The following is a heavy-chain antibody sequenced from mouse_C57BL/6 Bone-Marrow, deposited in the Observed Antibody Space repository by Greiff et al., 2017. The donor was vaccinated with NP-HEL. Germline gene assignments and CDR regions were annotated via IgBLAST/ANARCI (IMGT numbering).Heavy chain of an antibody. CDR2: IDPETGGT. CDR1: GYTFTDYE. Sequence: VQLQQSGAELVRPGASVTLSCKASGYTFTDYEMHWVKQTPVHGLEWIGAIDPETGGTAYNQKFKGKAILTADKSSSTAYMELRSLTSEDSAVYYCTRSGYDGYSYAYWGQGTLVTVSA. CDR3: TRSGYDGYSYAY. J-gene: IGHJ3*01. D-gene: IGHD2-3*01. V-gene: IGHV1-15*01.